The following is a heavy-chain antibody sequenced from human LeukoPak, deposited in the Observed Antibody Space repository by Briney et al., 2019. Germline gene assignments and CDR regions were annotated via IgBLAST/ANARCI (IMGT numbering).Heavy chain of an antibody. V-gene: IGHV3-30*02. CDR1: GFSFSSHG. CDR3: AKDRVVSREPADFDV. J-gene: IGHJ3*01. Sequence: GGSLRLSCAASGFSFSSHGMEWARQVPGKGLEWVAFIRYDGVIKYYADSVKGRFTISRDNSKNTLYLQMNSLRGEDTAVYYCAKDRVVSREPADFDVWGQGTMVTVSS. CDR2: IRYDGVIK. D-gene: IGHD2-15*01.